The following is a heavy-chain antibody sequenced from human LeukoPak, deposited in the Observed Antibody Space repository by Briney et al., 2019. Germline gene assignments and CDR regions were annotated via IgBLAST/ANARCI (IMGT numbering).Heavy chain of an antibody. CDR2: INHSGST. Sequence: SETLSLTCAVYGGSFSGYYWSWIRQPPGKGREWIGEINHSGSTNYNPSLKSRVTIPVDTSKNQFSLNIKSVTAADTAMYYCARGRRIVVLPGRGYFDLWGRGTLVTVSS. V-gene: IGHV4-34*01. J-gene: IGHJ2*01. CDR3: ARGRRIVVLPGRGYFDL. D-gene: IGHD4/OR15-4a*01. CDR1: GGSFSGYY.